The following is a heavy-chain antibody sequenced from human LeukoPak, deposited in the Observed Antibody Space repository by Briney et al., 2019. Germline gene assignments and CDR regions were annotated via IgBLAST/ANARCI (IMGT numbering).Heavy chain of an antibody. CDR1: GGSISGYY. Sequence: SGTLSLTCTVSGGSISGYYWSWIRQPPGKGLEWIGYIYYSGSTSYNPSLKSRVTMSLDSSKNQLSLMMSSVTAADTAVYFCARAYCSGGSCFSRGNFDYWGEGTLVTVSS. V-gene: IGHV4-59*08. CDR2: IYYSGST. J-gene: IGHJ4*02. CDR3: ARAYCSGGSCFSRGNFDY. D-gene: IGHD2-15*01.